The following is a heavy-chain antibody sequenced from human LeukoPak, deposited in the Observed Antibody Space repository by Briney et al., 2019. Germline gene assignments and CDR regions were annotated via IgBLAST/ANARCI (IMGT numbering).Heavy chain of an antibody. J-gene: IGHJ4*02. V-gene: IGHV5-51*01. D-gene: IGHD1-26*01. CDR3: ARRYNKVGASLD. CDR2: IYPGDSDT. Sequence: GESLKISCKGSGYSFATYWIAWVRQMPGKGLEWMGIIYPGDSDTTYSPSFQGQVTLSADKSISTAYLQWSSLKASDTAIYYCARRYNKVGASLDWGQGTLVTVSS. CDR1: GYSFATYW.